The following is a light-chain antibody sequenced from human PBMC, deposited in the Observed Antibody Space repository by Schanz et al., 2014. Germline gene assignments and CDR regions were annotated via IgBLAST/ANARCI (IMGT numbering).Light chain of an antibody. CDR2: GAS. CDR1: QSLSSSY. Sequence: EIVLTQSPGTLSLSPGERATLSCRASQSLSSSYLAWYQQKPGQAPRLLIYGASSRATGIPDRFSGSGSGTDFTLTISRLEPEDFAVYYCQQGSTWPITFGGGTKVEIK. V-gene: IGKV3D-20*02. J-gene: IGKJ4*01. CDR3: QQGSTWPIT.